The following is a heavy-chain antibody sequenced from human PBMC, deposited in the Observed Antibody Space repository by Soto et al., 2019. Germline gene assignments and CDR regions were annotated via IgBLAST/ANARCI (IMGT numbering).Heavy chain of an antibody. V-gene: IGHV2-5*02. J-gene: IGHJ4*02. Sequence: QITLKESGPTLVKPTQTLTLTCSFSGFSLSSVGVGVGWIRQPRGKALEWLALIYWDDDKRYSPSLKSRLTITKDSSKTQVVLTMTNSDPVDTATYYCAHTLDWGEGRFDYWGQGTLVTVSS. D-gene: IGHD7-27*01. CDR1: GFSLSSVGVG. CDR2: IYWDDDK. CDR3: AHTLDWGEGRFDY.